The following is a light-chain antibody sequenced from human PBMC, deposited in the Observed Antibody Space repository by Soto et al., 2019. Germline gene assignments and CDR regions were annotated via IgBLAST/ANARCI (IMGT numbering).Light chain of an antibody. CDR3: QKYPRDPIT. J-gene: IGKJ3*01. V-gene: IGKV1-27*01. CDR1: QGIDTY. CDR2: AAS. Sequence: DIPMTQSPSSLSASVGDRVTITCRASQGIDTYLAWYQQKPGQVPKLLIYAASTLQSGVPSRFSGSGSGTDFTLTISSLQPEDVATYFCQKYPRDPITFDTRTKVDIK.